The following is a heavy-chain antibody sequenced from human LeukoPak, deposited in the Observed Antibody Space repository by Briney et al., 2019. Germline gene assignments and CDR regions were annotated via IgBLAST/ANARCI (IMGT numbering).Heavy chain of an antibody. CDR1: GGSISSGDYY. V-gene: IGHV4-30-4*08. Sequence: SETLSLTCTVSGGSISSGDYYWGWIRQPRGKGLEWIVYIYYSGSTYYNPSLKSRVTISVDTSKNQFSLKLSSVTAADTAVYYCATRIVGAAKLDYWGQGTLVTVSS. CDR3: ATRIVGAAKLDY. CDR2: IYYSGST. D-gene: IGHD1-26*01. J-gene: IGHJ4*02.